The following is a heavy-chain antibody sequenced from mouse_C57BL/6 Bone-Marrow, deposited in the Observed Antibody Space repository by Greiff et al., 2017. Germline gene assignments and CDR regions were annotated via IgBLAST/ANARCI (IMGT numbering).Heavy chain of an antibody. V-gene: IGHV1-72*01. CDR2: IDPKSGGT. D-gene: IGHD2-1*01. CDR1: GYTFTSYW. Sequence: QVQLQQPGAELVKPGASVKLSCKASGYTFTSYWMHWVKQRPGRGLEWIGRIDPKSGGTKYNEKFKSKATLTVDKPSSTAYMQLSSLTSEDSAVYYCARSNGNYGYWYFDVWGTGTTVTVSS. CDR3: ARSNGNYGYWYFDV. J-gene: IGHJ1*03.